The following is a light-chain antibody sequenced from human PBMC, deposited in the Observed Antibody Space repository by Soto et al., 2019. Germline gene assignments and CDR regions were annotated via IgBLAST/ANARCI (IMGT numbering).Light chain of an antibody. CDR2: SSN. CDR3: AAWDDSLNGQV. V-gene: IGLV1-44*01. Sequence: QSVLTQPPSASGTPGQRVTISCSGSSSNIGSNTVNWYQQLPGTAPKLLIYSSNQRPSGVPDRFSGSKSGTSASLAISGLQSEDEADYSCAAWDDSLNGQVFGGGTKLTV. J-gene: IGLJ2*01. CDR1: SSNIGSNT.